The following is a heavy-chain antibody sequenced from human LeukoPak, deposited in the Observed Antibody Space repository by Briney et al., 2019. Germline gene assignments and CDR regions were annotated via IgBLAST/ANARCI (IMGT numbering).Heavy chain of an antibody. CDR1: GGSISSGGYS. Sequence: SETLSLTCAVSGGSISSGGYSWSWIRQPPGKGLEWIGYIYHSGSTYYNPSLKSRVTISVDRSKNQFSLKLSSVTAADTAVYYCARLTGVGVTTGYYYYGMDVWGQGTTVTVSS. CDR3: ARLTGVGVTTGYYYYGMDV. J-gene: IGHJ6*02. V-gene: IGHV4-30-2*01. CDR2: IYHSGST. D-gene: IGHD4-17*01.